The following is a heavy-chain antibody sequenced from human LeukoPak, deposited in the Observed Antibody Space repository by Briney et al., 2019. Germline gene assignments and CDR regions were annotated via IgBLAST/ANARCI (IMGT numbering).Heavy chain of an antibody. CDR3: AKEGFDS. CDR2: VSYDGSNK. Sequence: GGSLRLSCAASGFTFSSYDMDWVRQAPGKGLEWVAVVSYDGSNKYYANSVKGRFTISRDNSKNTLYLQMNSLRAEDTAVYYCAKEGFDSWGQGTLVTVSS. CDR1: GFTFSSYD. V-gene: IGHV3-30*18. J-gene: IGHJ4*02.